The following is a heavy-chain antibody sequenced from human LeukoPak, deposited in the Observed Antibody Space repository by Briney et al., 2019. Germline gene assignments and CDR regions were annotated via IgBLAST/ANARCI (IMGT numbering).Heavy chain of an antibody. V-gene: IGHV1-69*06. D-gene: IGHD6-13*01. Sequence: ASVTVSCKASGGTFSSYAISWVRQAPGQGLEWMGGIIPIFGTANYAQKFQGRVTITADKSTSTAYMELSSLRSEDTAVYYCATLSSSWYLSLSYFDYWGQGTLVTVSS. J-gene: IGHJ4*02. CDR3: ATLSSSWYLSLSYFDY. CDR2: IIPIFGTA. CDR1: GGTFSSYA.